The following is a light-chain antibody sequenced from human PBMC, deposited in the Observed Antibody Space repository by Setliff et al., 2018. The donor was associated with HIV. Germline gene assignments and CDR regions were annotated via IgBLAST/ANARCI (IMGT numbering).Light chain of an antibody. J-gene: IGLJ2*01. CDR3: QSADSSGTVV. V-gene: IGLV3-25*03. CDR1: ALPEQY. Sequence: SYELTQPPSVSVSPGQTARITCSADALPEQYAYWYQQKPGQAPVLVIYKDSERPSGIPERFSGSSSGTTVTLTISGVQAEDEADYYCQSADSSGTVVFGGGTK. CDR2: KDS.